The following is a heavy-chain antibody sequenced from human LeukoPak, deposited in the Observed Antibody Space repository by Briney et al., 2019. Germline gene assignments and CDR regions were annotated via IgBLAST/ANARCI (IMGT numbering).Heavy chain of an antibody. CDR1: GYTFTGYY. J-gene: IGHJ4*02. CDR3: ARVSVAGDYFDY. D-gene: IGHD6-19*01. CDR2: INAYNGNT. V-gene: IGHV1-18*04. Sequence: ASVKVSCKASGYTFTGYYMHWVRQAPGQGLEWMGWINAYNGNTNYAQKLQGRVTMTTDTSTSTAYMELRSLRSDDTAVYYCARVSVAGDYFDYWGQGTLVTVSS.